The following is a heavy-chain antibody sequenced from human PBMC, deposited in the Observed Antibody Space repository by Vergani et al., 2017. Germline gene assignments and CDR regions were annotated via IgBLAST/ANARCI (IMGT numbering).Heavy chain of an antibody. Sequence: QVQLVESGGGVVQPGGSLRLSCAASGFSFSTYGMHWVRQAPGRGLEWVAFLRYDGSNEYYGDAVKGRFIISRDNSKNTLYLQMKSLRPEDTAVYYCAKEGGGYCSGGTCYPEYWGQGTLVTVSS. CDR3: AKEGGGYCSGGTCYPEY. V-gene: IGHV3-30*02. J-gene: IGHJ4*02. CDR1: GFSFSTYG. CDR2: LRYDGSNE. D-gene: IGHD2-15*01.